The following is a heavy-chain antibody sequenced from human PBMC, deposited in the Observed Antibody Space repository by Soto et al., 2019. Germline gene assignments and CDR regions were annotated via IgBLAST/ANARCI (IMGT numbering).Heavy chain of an antibody. CDR2: IKPDGSAT. V-gene: IGHV3-7*01. CDR3: DRAGYCGPGCYYYFDY. CDR1: GFTFGSYW. J-gene: IGHJ4*02. Sequence: EVQLVESGGGLVQPGGSLRLSCAVSGFTFGSYWMNWVRLIPGKGLEWVAYIKPDGSATYYVDSVKGRFTISRDNAKNSWYLQMKSLRVEDTSVYYCDRAGYCGPGCYYYFDYGGQGTLVTVSS. D-gene: IGHD2-21*02.